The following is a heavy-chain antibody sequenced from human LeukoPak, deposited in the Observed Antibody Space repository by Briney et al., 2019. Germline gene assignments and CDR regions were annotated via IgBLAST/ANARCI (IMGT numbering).Heavy chain of an antibody. CDR3: ARSSLYSSSWYEPPSLGEDY. D-gene: IGHD6-13*01. CDR2: IIPIFGTA. Sequence: SVKVSCNASGGTFSSYAISWVRQAPGQGLEWMGGIIPIFGTANYAQKFQGRVTITADEYTSTAYMELSSLRSEDTAVYYCARSSLYSSSWYEPPSLGEDYWGQGTLVTVSS. J-gene: IGHJ4*02. CDR1: GGTFSSYA. V-gene: IGHV1-69*13.